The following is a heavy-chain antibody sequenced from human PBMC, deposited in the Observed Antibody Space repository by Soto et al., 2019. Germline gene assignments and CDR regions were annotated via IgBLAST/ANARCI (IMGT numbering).Heavy chain of an antibody. V-gene: IGHV4-59*01. CDR2: IYYSGVT. J-gene: IGHJ4*02. CDR1: GDSISDFY. Sequence: SETLSLTCNVSGDSISDFYCSWIRQSPGKGLEFIGYIYYSGVTYYNPSLQSRVTFSMDTSKSQFSLQLKSVTAADTAIYYCAALGRYVNYIENWGQGTLVTVAS. CDR3: AALGRYVNYIEN. D-gene: IGHD1-26*01.